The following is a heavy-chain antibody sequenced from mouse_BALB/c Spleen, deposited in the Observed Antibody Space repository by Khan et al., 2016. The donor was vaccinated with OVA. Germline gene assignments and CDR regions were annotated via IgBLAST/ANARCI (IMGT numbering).Heavy chain of an antibody. CDR2: MIYSGNT. CDR3: ARSTYRYAFAY. V-gene: IGHV3-8*02. Sequence: EVQLQESGPSLVKPSQTLSLTCSVTGDSITSGYWSWIRKFPGNKLEYMGYMIYSGNTYYNPSLKSRISITRHQSKHQYYLTLNSVTTEDTATYYCARSTYRYAFAYWGQGTLVTVSA. D-gene: IGHD2-14*01. J-gene: IGHJ3*01. CDR1: GDSITSGY.